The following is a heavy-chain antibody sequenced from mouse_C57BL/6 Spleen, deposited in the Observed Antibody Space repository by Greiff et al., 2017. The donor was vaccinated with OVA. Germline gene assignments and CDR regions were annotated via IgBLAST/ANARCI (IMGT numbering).Heavy chain of an antibody. D-gene: IGHD2-4*01. CDR3: AREGLRRYFDV. CDR1: GYTFTSYW. V-gene: IGHV1-50*01. CDR2: SDPSDSYT. J-gene: IGHJ1*03. Sequence: VQLQQPGAELVKPGASVKLSCKASGYTFTSYWMQWVKQRPGQGLEWIGESDPSDSYTNYNQKFKGKATLTVDTSSSTAYMQLSSLTSEDSAVYYCAREGLRRYFDVWGTGTTVTVSS.